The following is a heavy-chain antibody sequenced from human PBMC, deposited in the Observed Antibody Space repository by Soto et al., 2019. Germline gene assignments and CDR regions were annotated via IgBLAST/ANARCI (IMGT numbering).Heavy chain of an antibody. CDR2: ISSSSSYI. D-gene: IGHD3-22*01. V-gene: IGHV3-21*01. J-gene: IGHJ4*02. Sequence: GGSLRLSSAASGFTFSSYSMNWVRQAPGKGLEWVSSISSSSSYIFYADSVKGRFTISRDNAKNSLYLQMNSLRAEDTAVYYCARDPTQPYDSSGYPLDYWGQGTLVTV. CDR1: GFTFSSYS. CDR3: ARDPTQPYDSSGYPLDY.